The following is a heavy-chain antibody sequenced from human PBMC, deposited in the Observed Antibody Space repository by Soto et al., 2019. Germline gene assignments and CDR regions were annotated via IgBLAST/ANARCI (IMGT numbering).Heavy chain of an antibody. J-gene: IGHJ3*02. V-gene: IGHV4-59*08. Sequence: QVQLQESGPGLVKPSETLSLTCTVSGGSISSYYWSWIRQPPGKGLEWIGYIYSSGSTNYNPSLKSRVTISVDTSKNQFSLKLSSVTAADTAVYYCARHHSYSRGWYARFRAFDIWGQGTMVTVSS. CDR1: GGSISSYY. D-gene: IGHD6-19*01. CDR2: IYSSGST. CDR3: ARHHSYSRGWYARFRAFDI.